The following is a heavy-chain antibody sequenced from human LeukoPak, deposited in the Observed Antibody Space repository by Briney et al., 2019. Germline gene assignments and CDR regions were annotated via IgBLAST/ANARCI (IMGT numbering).Heavy chain of an antibody. V-gene: IGHV4-59*01. J-gene: IGHJ4*02. Sequence: SGTLSLTCTVSGGSISSYYWSWIRQPPGKGLEWIGYIYYSGSTNYNPSLKSRVTISVDTSKNQFSLKLSSVTAADTAVYYCARCITAGYSSGWYVRIFDYWGQGTLVTVSS. CDR1: GGSISSYY. CDR3: ARCITAGYSSGWYVRIFDY. CDR2: IYYSGST. D-gene: IGHD6-19*01.